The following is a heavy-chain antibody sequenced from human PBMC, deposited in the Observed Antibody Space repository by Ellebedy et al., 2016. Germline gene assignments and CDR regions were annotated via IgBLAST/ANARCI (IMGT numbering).Heavy chain of an antibody. CDR2: AFHTGIT. Sequence: SETLSLTCNVSGGSVSNESDYWNWIRRPPGKGLEWIGYAFHTGITKYDPSLKSRVTMSVDTSKSQFSLRLTSVTAADTAVYYCAKWNGNLNAFDIWGQGTMVTVSS. J-gene: IGHJ3*02. D-gene: IGHD1-1*01. CDR3: AKWNGNLNAFDI. CDR1: GGSVSNESDY. V-gene: IGHV4-61*01.